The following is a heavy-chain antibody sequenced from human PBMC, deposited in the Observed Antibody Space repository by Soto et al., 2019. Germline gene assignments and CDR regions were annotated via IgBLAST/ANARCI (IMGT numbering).Heavy chain of an antibody. D-gene: IGHD2-2*01. CDR3: ARQAGYQLLHFDY. J-gene: IGHJ4*02. CDR1: GGSISSSSYY. V-gene: IGHV4-39*01. CDR2: IYYSGST. Sequence: SETLSLTCTVSGGSISSSSYYWGWIRQPPGKGLEWIGSIYYSGSTYYNPSLKSRVTISVDTSKNQFSLKLSSVTAADTAVYYCARQAGYQLLHFDYWGQGTLVTVSS.